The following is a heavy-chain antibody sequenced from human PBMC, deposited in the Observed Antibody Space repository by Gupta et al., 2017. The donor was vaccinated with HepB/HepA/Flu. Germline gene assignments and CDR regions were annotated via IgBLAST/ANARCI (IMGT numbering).Heavy chain of an antibody. D-gene: IGHD3-16*01. J-gene: IGHJ4*02. CDR3: ARARGTDY. CDR2: IGGGGSVI. CDR1: GFTLSGYT. V-gene: IGHV3-48*02. Sequence: EVQLVESGGGLVQPGGSLRLSCAASGFTLSGYTMTWVRQAPGKGLEWVSSIGGGGSVIFYADSVKGRFTISRDNPKNSLYLQMNSLRDEDTAVYYCARARGTDYWGQGTLVTGSS.